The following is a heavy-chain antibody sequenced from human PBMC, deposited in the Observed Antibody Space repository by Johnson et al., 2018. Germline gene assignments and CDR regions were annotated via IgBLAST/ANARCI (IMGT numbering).Heavy chain of an antibody. Sequence: QVQLQESGPGLVKPSETLSLTCTVTGGSIRNYWWSWIRQPPGKGLEWIGSLYHSGSSNYNPSLRSRVTISVDKSKNQVSLKLSSVSAADAGVYYCARDGYDNSGYHDYWGQGTLVTVSS. CDR1: GGSIRNYW. CDR2: LYHSGSS. D-gene: IGHD3-22*01. J-gene: IGHJ4*02. V-gene: IGHV4-59*12. CDR3: ARDGYDNSGYHDY.